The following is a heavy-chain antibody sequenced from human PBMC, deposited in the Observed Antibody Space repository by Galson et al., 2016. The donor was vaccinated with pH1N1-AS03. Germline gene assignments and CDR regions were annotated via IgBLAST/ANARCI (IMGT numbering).Heavy chain of an antibody. V-gene: IGHV3-21*01. CDR1: GFPFSGYS. CDR2: LSTTSSSI. J-gene: IGHJ4*02. D-gene: IGHD6-19*01. CDR3: ARDGPPQGISVAGSFDF. Sequence: MRLSCAASGFPFSGYSMNWVRRAPGKGLEWVSFLSTTSSSIYYADSVKGRFTISRDNAKNSLFLQMNSLIDEDTAGYSCARDGPPQGISVAGSFDFWGQGTLVTASS.